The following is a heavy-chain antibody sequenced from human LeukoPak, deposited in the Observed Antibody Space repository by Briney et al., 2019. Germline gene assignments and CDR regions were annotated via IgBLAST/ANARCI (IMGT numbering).Heavy chain of an antibody. Sequence: GGSLRLSCAASGFTFSTYTMNWVRQAPGKGLEWVSSISSRSSHIYYADSLKGRFTISRDNAKNTLYLQMNSLRAEDTAVYYCARDSYGSGSYYNVAWFDPWGQGTLVTVSS. CDR2: ISSRSSHI. CDR1: GFTFSTYT. V-gene: IGHV3-21*01. D-gene: IGHD3-10*01. CDR3: ARDSYGSGSYYNVAWFDP. J-gene: IGHJ5*02.